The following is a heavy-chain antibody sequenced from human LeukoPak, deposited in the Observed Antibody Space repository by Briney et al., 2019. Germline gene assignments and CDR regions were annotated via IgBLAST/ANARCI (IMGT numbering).Heavy chain of an antibody. CDR2: IYTSGST. CDR3: ARDGRHSNPGSGYYYGMDV. D-gene: IGHD1-26*01. Sequence: SETLSLTCTVSGGSISSYYWSWIRQPAGKGLEWIGRIYTSGSTNYNPSLKSRVTMSVDTSKNQFSLKLSSVTAADTAVYYCARDGRHSNPGSGYYYGMDVWGQGTTVTVSS. CDR1: GGSISSYY. J-gene: IGHJ6*02. V-gene: IGHV4-4*07.